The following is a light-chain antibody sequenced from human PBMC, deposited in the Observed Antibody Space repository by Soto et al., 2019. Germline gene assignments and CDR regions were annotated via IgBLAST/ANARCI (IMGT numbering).Light chain of an antibody. CDR1: SSDVGLYNL. V-gene: IGLV2-23*02. Sequence: QSALTQPASVAGSPGQSITISCTGTSSDVGLYNLVSWYQQHPGKAPKFMIYEVNKRSSGISFRFSGSKSGNTASLTISGLQAGDEADYYCCSYAASGSLLFGGGTKLTVL. CDR2: EVN. CDR3: CSYAASGSLL. J-gene: IGLJ2*01.